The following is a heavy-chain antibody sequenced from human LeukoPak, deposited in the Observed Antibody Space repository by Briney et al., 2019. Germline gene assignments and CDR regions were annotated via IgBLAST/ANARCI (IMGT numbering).Heavy chain of an antibody. CDR2: ISAYNGIT. Sequence: GASVKVSCKASGYTFTSYGISWVRQAPGQGLEWMGWISAYNGITNYAQKLQGRVTMTTDTSTSTAYMELRSLRSDDTAVYHCARDPPRIVVVVAATNYYGMDVWGQGTTVTVSS. J-gene: IGHJ6*02. V-gene: IGHV1-18*01. D-gene: IGHD2-15*01. CDR1: GYTFTSYG. CDR3: ARDPPRIVVVVAATNYYGMDV.